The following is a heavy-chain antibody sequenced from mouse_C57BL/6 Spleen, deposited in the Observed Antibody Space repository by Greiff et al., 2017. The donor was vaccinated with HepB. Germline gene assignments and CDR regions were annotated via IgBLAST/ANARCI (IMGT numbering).Heavy chain of an antibody. V-gene: IGHV1-69*01. CDR2: IDPSDSYT. J-gene: IGHJ2*01. D-gene: IGHD2-2*01. CDR3: ARSYGYAARYYFDY. Sequence: VQLQQPGAELVMPGASVKLSCKASGYTFTSYWMHWVKQRPGQGLEWIGEIDPSDSYTNYNQKFKGKSTLTVDKSSSTAYMQLSSLTSEDSAVYYCARSYGYAARYYFDYWGQGTTLTVSS. CDR1: GYTFTSYW.